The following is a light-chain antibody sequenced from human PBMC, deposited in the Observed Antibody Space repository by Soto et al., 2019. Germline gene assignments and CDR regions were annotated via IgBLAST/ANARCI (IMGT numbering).Light chain of an antibody. CDR2: DAS. J-gene: IGKJ5*01. CDR3: QQRSNWLIT. Sequence: EIVLTQSPATLSLSPGERATLSCRASRSISRYLAWYQQKPGQAPRLLIYDASTRATGIPARFSGSGSGTDFTLTISSLEPEDFAVYYCQQRSNWLITFGQGTRLEIK. CDR1: RSISRY. V-gene: IGKV3-11*01.